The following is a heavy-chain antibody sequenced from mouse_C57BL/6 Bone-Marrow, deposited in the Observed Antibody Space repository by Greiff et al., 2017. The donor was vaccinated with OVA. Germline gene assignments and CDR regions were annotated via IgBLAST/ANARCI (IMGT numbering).Heavy chain of an antibody. Sequence: EVKLMESGGGLVKPGGSLKLSCAASGFTFSDYGMHWVRQAPEKGLEWVAYISSGSSTIYYADTVKGRFTISRDNAKNTLFLQMTSLRSEDTAMYYCARPGFTTVEGEYYFDYWGQGTTLTVSS. CDR1: GFTFSDYG. CDR3: ARPGFTTVEGEYYFDY. J-gene: IGHJ2*01. V-gene: IGHV5-17*01. CDR2: ISSGSSTI. D-gene: IGHD1-1*01.